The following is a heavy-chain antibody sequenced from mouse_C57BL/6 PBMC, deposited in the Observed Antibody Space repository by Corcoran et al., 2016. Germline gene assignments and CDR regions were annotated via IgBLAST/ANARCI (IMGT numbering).Heavy chain of an antibody. CDR1: GYTFTTYG. V-gene: IGHV9-3*01. Sequence: QIQLVQSGAELKKPGETVKISCKASGYTFTTYGMSWVKQAPGKGLKWMGWINTYSGVPTYADDFKGRFAFSLETSASTAYLQINNLKNEDTATYFCARLGNYDWYFDVWGTGTTVTVSS. D-gene: IGHD2-1*01. J-gene: IGHJ1*03. CDR2: INTYSGVP. CDR3: ARLGNYDWYFDV.